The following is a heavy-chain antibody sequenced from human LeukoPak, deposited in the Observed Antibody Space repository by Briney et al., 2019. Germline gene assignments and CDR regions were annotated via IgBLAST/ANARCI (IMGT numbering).Heavy chain of an antibody. D-gene: IGHD3-10*02. Sequence: SETLSHTCAVYGGSFSGYYRSWIRQPPGKGLEWIGEINHSGSTNYNPSLKSRVTISVDTSKNQFSLKLSSVTAADTAVHYCARYRVFNYYYYGMDVWGQGTTVTVSS. CDR1: GGSFSGYY. J-gene: IGHJ6*02. CDR3: ARYRVFNYYYYGMDV. V-gene: IGHV4-34*01. CDR2: INHSGST.